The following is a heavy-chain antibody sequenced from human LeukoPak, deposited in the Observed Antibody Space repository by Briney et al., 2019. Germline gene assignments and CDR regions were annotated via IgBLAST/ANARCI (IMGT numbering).Heavy chain of an antibody. J-gene: IGHJ6*03. D-gene: IGHD3-9*01. CDR1: GGSISSSSYY. CDR2: IYYRGST. V-gene: IGHV4-39*07. CDR3: ARDGLYDILTGYYYYMDV. Sequence: PSETLSLTCTVSGGSISSSSYYWGWIRQPPGKGLEWIGSIYYRGSTYYNPSLKSRVTISVDTSKNQFSLKLSSVTAADTAVYYCARDGLYDILTGYYYYMDVWGKGTTVTVSS.